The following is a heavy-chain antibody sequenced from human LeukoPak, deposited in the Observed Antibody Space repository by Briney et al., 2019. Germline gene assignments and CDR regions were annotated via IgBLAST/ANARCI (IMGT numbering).Heavy chain of an antibody. CDR1: GFTFSSYG. V-gene: IGHV3-33*01. Sequence: GGSLRLSCAASGFTFSSYGMHWVRQAPGKGLEWVAVIWYDGSNKYYADSVKGRFTISRDNSKNTLYLQMNSLRAEDTAVYYCARCNGYNGYYFDYWGQGTLVTVSS. CDR2: IWYDGSNK. J-gene: IGHJ4*02. D-gene: IGHD5-24*01. CDR3: ARCNGYNGYYFDY.